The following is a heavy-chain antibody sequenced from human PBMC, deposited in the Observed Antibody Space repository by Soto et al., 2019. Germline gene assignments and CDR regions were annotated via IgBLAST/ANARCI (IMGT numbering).Heavy chain of an antibody. CDR3: ARVQREDYGDSPFYYYYYYMDV. D-gene: IGHD4-17*01. CDR1: GFTFSSYW. CDR2: IKQDGSEK. Sequence: GGSLRLSCAASGFTFSSYWMSWVRQAPGKGLEWVANIKQDGSEKYYVDSVKGRFTISRDNAKNSLYLQMNSLRAEDTAVYYCARVQREDYGDSPFYYYYYYMDVWGKGTTVTVS. V-gene: IGHV3-7*01. J-gene: IGHJ6*03.